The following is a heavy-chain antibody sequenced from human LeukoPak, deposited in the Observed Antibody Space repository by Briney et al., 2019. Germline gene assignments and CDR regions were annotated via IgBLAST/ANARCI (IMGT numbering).Heavy chain of an antibody. CDR2: ISAYSGNT. J-gene: IGHJ4*02. CDR1: GYTFTSYG. D-gene: IGHD3-10*01. CDR3: ARNVGSGSYYTSYYFDY. Sequence: ASVKVSCKASGYTFTSYGISWGRQAPGQGLEWMGWISAYSGNTNYAQKLQGRVTMTTDTSTRTAYMELRSLRSDDTAVYYCARNVGSGSYYTSYYFDYWGQGTLVTVSS. V-gene: IGHV1-18*01.